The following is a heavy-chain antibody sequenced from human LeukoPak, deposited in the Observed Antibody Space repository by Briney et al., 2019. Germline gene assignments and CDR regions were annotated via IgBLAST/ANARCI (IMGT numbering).Heavy chain of an antibody. CDR3: ARDGGYYYDSSGY. D-gene: IGHD3-22*01. Sequence: SETLSLTCTVSGGSISSSSYYWGWIRQPPGKGLEWIESIYYSGSTYYTPSLKRRVTISVDTSKTQFSLKLSSVTAADTAVYYCARDGGYYYDSSGYWGQGTLVTVSS. CDR2: IYYSGST. J-gene: IGHJ4*02. CDR1: GGSISSSSYY. V-gene: IGHV4-39*07.